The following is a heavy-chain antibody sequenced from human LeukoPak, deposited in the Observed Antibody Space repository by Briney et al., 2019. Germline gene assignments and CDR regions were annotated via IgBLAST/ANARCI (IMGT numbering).Heavy chain of an antibody. D-gene: IGHD3-10*01. Sequence: GGSLRLSCAASGFTFSYAWMTWVRQAPGKGLEWVSLISGDGGSTYYADSVKGRFTISRDNSKNSLYLQMNNLRTEDTALYYCAKAWFGERSGGGFDYWGQGTLVTVSS. CDR3: AKAWFGERSGGGFDY. CDR1: GFTFSYAW. CDR2: ISGDGGST. J-gene: IGHJ4*02. V-gene: IGHV3-43*02.